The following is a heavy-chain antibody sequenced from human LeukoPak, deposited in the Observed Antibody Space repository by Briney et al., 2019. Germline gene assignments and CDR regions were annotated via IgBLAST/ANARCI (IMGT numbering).Heavy chain of an antibody. J-gene: IGHJ5*02. D-gene: IGHD2-2*01. CDR3: ARLAGYCSSTSCSNNWFDP. CDR1: GYSLTSYW. Sequence: RHGESLKISCKGSGYSLTSYWIGWVRQMPGKGLEWMGIIYPGDSDTRYSPSFQGQVTISADKSISTAYLQWSSLKASDTAMYYCARLAGYCSSTSCSNNWFDPWGQGTLVTVSS. CDR2: IYPGDSDT. V-gene: IGHV5-51*01.